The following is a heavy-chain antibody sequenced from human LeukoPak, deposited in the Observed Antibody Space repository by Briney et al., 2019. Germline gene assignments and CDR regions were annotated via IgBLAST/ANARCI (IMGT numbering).Heavy chain of an antibody. Sequence: SETLSLTCAVYGGSFSGYYWSWIRQPPGKGLEWIGESNHSGSTNYNPSLKSRVTSSVDTSKNQFSLKLSSVTAADTAVYYCARGVRDYDILNYWGQGTLVTVSS. CDR1: GGSFSGYY. CDR3: ARGVRDYDILNY. J-gene: IGHJ4*02. V-gene: IGHV4-34*01. CDR2: SNHSGST. D-gene: IGHD3-9*01.